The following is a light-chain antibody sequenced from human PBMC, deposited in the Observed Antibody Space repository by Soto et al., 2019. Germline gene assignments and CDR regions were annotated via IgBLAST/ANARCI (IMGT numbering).Light chain of an antibody. CDR2: AAS. CDR3: QQYENSPLT. V-gene: IGKV3-20*01. Sequence: EIVLTQSPGTLSLSPGERATLSCRASQSVSSFLAWYQQKPGQAPRLLIYAASNRAPAIPDRFSASGSGTDFTLTITRLDPEDFAVYYCQQYENSPLTFGGGTKVDIK. J-gene: IGKJ4*01. CDR1: QSVSSF.